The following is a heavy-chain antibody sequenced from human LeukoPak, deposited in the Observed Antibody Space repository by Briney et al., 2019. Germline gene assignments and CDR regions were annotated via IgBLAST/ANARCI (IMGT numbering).Heavy chain of an antibody. CDR2: IIPIFGTA. D-gene: IGHD3-9*01. CDR3: ASPSLYDIFSFDY. Sequence: SVKVSCKASGGTFSSYAISWVRQAPGQGLEWMGGIIPIFGTANYAQKFQGRVTITADESTSTAYMELSSLRSEDTAVYYCASPSLYDIFSFDYWGQGTLVTVSS. J-gene: IGHJ4*02. V-gene: IGHV1-69*13. CDR1: GGTFSSYA.